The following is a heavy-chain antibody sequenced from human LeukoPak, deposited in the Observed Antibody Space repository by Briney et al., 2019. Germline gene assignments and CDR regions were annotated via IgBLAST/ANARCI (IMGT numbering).Heavy chain of an antibody. J-gene: IGHJ6*02. CDR1: GGSFSGYY. V-gene: IGHV4-34*01. D-gene: IGHD3-3*01. Sequence: PSETLSLTCAVYGGSFSGYYWSWIRQPPGKGLEWIGEINHSGSTNYNPSLKSRVTISVDTSKNQFSLKLSSVTAADTAVYYCARLGLPRITIFGVVIISGGMDVWGQGTTVTVSS. CDR2: INHSGST. CDR3: ARLGLPRITIFGVVIISGGMDV.